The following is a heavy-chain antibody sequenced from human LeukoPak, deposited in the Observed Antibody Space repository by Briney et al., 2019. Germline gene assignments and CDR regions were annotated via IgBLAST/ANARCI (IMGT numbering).Heavy chain of an antibody. J-gene: IGHJ4*03. V-gene: IGHV4-34*01. CDR1: GGSFSRYY. D-gene: IGHD3-3*02. Sequence: PSETLSLTCAVYGGSFSRYYWSWIRQSPGKGLEWIAEIDHRGDTNCNPSVKSRVTISVDTSKSQFSLKVRSLSAADTAVYYCARGATISETGYFDFWGQGTLVTVSS. CDR3: ARGATISETGYFDF. CDR2: IDHRGDT.